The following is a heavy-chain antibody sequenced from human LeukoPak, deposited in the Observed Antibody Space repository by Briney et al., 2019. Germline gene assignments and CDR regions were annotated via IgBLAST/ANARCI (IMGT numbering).Heavy chain of an antibody. J-gene: IGHJ4*02. V-gene: IGHV4-59*08. CDR3: ARGAGAGYNLQPFDY. CDR1: GGSITGYY. Sequence: SETLSLTCTVSGGSITGYYWSWIRQPPGKGLEWIGYIHYTGSTIHNPSLKSRVTISVDTSKNQFSLKLSSVTAADTAVYYCARGAGAGYNLQPFDYWGQGTLVTVSS. D-gene: IGHD5-24*01. CDR2: IHYTGST.